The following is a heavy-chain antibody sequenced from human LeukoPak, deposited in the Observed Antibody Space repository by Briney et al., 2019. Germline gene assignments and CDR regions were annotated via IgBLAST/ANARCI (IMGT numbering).Heavy chain of an antibody. Sequence: ASVKVSCKASGYTFTGYYMHWVRQAPGQGLEWMGIINPSDGSASYPQKFQGRVTMTRDTSTATLYMELSSLRSEDTAVYYCASGLSVTVYSVGSYFDYWGQGTLVTVSS. D-gene: IGHD5-18*01. CDR1: GYTFTGYY. V-gene: IGHV1-46*01. J-gene: IGHJ4*02. CDR3: ASGLSVTVYSVGSYFDY. CDR2: INPSDGSA.